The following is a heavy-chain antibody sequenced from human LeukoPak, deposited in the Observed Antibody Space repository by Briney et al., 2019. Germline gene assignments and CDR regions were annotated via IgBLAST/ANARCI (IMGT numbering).Heavy chain of an antibody. J-gene: IGHJ6*03. Sequence: GGSLRLSCAASGITFSNYAMSWVRQAPGKGLEWVSIIGYRGGSIYYAYSVKGRFTISRDNSKNTLSLQMNGLRPEDTAVYYWAKSWGSTRPYYNSRDVWGKGTTVTVS. D-gene: IGHD1-26*01. V-gene: IGHV3-23*01. CDR3: AKSWGSTRPYYNSRDV. CDR1: GITFSNYA. CDR2: IGYRGGSI.